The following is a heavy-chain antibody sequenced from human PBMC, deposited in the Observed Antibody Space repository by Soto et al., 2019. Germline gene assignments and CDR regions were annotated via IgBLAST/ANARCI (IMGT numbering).Heavy chain of an antibody. Sequence: QVQLVESGGGVVQPGRSLRLSCAASGFTFSSYGMHWVRQAPGKGLEWVAVIWYDGSNKYYADSVKGRFTISRDNSKNTLYLQMNSLTAEDTVVYYGARDPIVVVTPDAFDIWGQGTMVTVSS. CDR3: ARDPIVVVTPDAFDI. J-gene: IGHJ3*02. CDR2: IWYDGSNK. CDR1: GFTFSSYG. D-gene: IGHD2-21*02. V-gene: IGHV3-33*01.